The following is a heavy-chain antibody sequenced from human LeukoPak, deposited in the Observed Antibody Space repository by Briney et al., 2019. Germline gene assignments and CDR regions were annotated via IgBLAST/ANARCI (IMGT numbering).Heavy chain of an antibody. CDR2: MSHDGSNK. CDR3: AKLDSSGWSRPFDY. Sequence: GRSLRLSRAASGFTFSSYAMHWVRQAPGKGLEWVAVMSHDGSNKYYGDSVKGRFTISRDNSKNTLYLQMNSLRAEDTAVYYCAKLDSSGWSRPFDYWGQGTLVTVSS. V-gene: IGHV3-30*18. CDR1: GFTFSSYA. D-gene: IGHD6-19*01. J-gene: IGHJ4*02.